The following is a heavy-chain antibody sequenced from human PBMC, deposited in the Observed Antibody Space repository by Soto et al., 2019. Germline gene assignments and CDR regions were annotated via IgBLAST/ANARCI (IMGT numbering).Heavy chain of an antibody. J-gene: IGHJ4*02. CDR1: GYTFTSYY. V-gene: IGHV1-46*01. CDR3: ARVMTTVPGADY. CDR2: INPSGGST. D-gene: IGHD4-17*01. Sequence: QVQLVQSGAEVKKPGASVKVSCKASGYTFTSYYMHWVRQAPGQGLEWMGIINPSGGSTSYTQKFQGRVTMPRDTSTSTVYMELSSLRSKDTAVYYCARVMTTVPGADYWGQGTLVTVSS.